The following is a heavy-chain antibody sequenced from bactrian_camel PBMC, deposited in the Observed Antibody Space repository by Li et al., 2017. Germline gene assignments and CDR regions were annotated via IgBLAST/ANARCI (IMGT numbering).Heavy chain of an antibody. Sequence: VQLVESGGGSVQAGGSLRLSCVATGNTIGWQFDCMAWFRQAPGKAREGVAAIVSGGGQRYADSVKGRFTISRDNAKNTLYLQMNSLKPEDTAMYYCAADFNTENTVVAGIFVPDFADWGQGTQVTVS. CDR3: AADFNTENTVVAGIFVPDFAD. D-gene: IGHD6*01. CDR1: GNTIGWQFDC. V-gene: IGHV3S53*01. J-gene: IGHJ6*01. CDR2: IVSGGGQ.